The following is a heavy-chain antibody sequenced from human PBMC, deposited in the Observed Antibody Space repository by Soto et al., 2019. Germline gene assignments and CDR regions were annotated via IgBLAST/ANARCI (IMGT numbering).Heavy chain of an antibody. Sequence: EVQLVESGGGLVKPGGSLRLSCAASGFTLSSYGMNWVRQAPGKGLEWVSYISSSSTYIDYADTVKGRFTISKDNAKNSLYLQMNSLRAEDTAVYYCVRDRRSDYGDPRPLDYWGQGTLVTVSS. CDR3: VRDRRSDYGDPRPLDY. CDR1: GFTLSSYG. D-gene: IGHD4-17*01. V-gene: IGHV3-21*01. CDR2: ISSSSTYI. J-gene: IGHJ4*02.